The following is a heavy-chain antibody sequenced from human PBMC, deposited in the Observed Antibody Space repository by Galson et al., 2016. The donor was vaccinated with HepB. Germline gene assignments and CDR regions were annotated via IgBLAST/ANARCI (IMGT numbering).Heavy chain of an antibody. CDR2: INQDGSEK. D-gene: IGHD2-2*02. V-gene: IGHV3-7*03. CDR3: ARGSCTSFTCYKGRYYYGMDV. J-gene: IGHJ6*02. Sequence: SLRLSCAASGFTFSRFWMTWVRQAQGKGLEWVANINQDGSEKYFVDSVKGRFTISRDNAKNALYLQLNSLSAEDTAVYYCARGSCTSFTCYKGRYYYGMDVWGQGTTVTVSS. CDR1: GFTFSRFW.